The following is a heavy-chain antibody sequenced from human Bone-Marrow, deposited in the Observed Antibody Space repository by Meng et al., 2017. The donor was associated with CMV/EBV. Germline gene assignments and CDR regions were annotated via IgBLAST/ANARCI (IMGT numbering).Heavy chain of an antibody. V-gene: IGHV3-49*04. CDR3: TSLEWSYYYYGMDV. CDR1: GFTFSNAW. CDR2: IRSKAYGGTT. Sequence: GGSLRLSCAASGFTFSNAWMSWVRQAPGKGLEWVGFIRSKAYGGTTEYAASVKGRFTISRDDSKSIAYLQMNSLKTEDTAVYYCTSLEWSYYYYGMDVWGQGTTVTVSS. D-gene: IGHD3-3*01. J-gene: IGHJ6*02.